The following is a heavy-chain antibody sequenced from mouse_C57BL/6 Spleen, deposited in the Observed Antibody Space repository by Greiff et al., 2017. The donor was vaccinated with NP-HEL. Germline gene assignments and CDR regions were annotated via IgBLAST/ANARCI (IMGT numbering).Heavy chain of an antibody. V-gene: IGHV1-64*01. CDR1: GYTFTSYW. CDR3: ARSVVATDWYFDV. J-gene: IGHJ1*03. D-gene: IGHD1-1*01. Sequence: QVQLQQPGAELVKPGASVKLSCKASGYTFTSYWMHWVKQRPGQGLEWIGMIHPNSGSTNYNEKFKSKATLTVDKSSSTAYMQLSSLTSEDSAVYYCARSVVATDWYFDVWGTGTTVTVSS. CDR2: IHPNSGST.